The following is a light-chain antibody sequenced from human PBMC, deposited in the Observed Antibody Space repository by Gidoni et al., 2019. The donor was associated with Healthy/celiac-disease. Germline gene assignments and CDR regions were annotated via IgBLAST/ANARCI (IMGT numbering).Light chain of an antibody. CDR3: QQYYSTSLT. V-gene: IGKV4-1*01. Sequence: DLVMTQSPDSLAVSLGERATINCKSSQSVLYSSNNKNYLAWYQQKPGQPPKLLIYWASTRESGVPDRCSGSGSGTDFTLTISSLQAEDVAVYYCQQYYSTSLTFGQGTKVEIK. J-gene: IGKJ1*01. CDR1: QSVLYSSNNKNY. CDR2: WAS.